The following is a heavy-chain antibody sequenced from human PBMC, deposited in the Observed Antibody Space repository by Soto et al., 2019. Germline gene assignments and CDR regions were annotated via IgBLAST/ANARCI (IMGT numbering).Heavy chain of an antibody. D-gene: IGHD2-8*02. CDR3: ARDKITGLFDY. J-gene: IGHJ4*02. CDR1: GGSFSGYY. CDR2: INHSGST. Sequence: PSETLSLTCAVYGGSFSGYYRTWIRQPPGTGLEWIGEINHSGSTNYNPSLKSRVTISVDTSKNQFSLKLTSVTAAGTAVYYCARDKITGLFDYWGQGTLVTVSS. V-gene: IGHV4-34*01.